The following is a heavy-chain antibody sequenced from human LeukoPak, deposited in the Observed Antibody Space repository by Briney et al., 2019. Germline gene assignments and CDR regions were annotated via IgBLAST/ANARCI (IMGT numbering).Heavy chain of an antibody. V-gene: IGHV1-2*02. CDR3: ARDKGAKNAFDI. CDR1: GYTLTGYY. Sequence: ASVKVSCKASGYTLTGYYMHWVRQAPGQGLEWMGWINPNSGGTNYAQKFQGRVTMTRDTSISTAYMELSRLRSDDTAVYYCARDKGAKNAFDIWGQGTMVTVSS. D-gene: IGHD1-26*01. CDR2: INPNSGGT. J-gene: IGHJ3*02.